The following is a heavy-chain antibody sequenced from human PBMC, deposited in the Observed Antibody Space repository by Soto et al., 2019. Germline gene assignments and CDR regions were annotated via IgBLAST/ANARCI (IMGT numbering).Heavy chain of an antibody. CDR2: INPNSGAT. D-gene: IGHD3-16*01. Sequence: QVQLVQSGAEVKKPGASVKVSCKASGFTFTAYYMHWVRQAPGQGLEWMGWINPNSGATNYAPKFQGRVTMTTDTSINTGYMELSRLTSDDAAVYYCAIDLGTRWGDWGRGTLVTVSS. CDR1: GFTFTAYY. CDR3: AIDLGTRWGD. V-gene: IGHV1-2*02. J-gene: IGHJ4*02.